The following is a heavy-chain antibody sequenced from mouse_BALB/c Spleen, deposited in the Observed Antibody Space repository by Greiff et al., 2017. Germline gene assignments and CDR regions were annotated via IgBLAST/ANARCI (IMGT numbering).Heavy chain of an antibody. D-gene: IGHD2-10*02. CDR1: GFTFSSFG. Sequence: EVKVVESGGGLVQPGGSRKLSCAASGFTFSSFGMHWVRQAPEKGLEWVAYISSGSSTIYYADTVKGRFTISRDNPKNTLFLQMTSLRSEDTAMYYCARSWYGNYYAMDYWGQGTSVTVSS. CDR3: ARSWYGNYYAMDY. CDR2: ISSGSSTI. J-gene: IGHJ4*01. V-gene: IGHV5-17*02.